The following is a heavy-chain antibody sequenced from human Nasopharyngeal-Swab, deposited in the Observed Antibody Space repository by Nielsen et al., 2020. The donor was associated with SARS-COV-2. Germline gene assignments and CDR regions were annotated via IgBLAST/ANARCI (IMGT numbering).Heavy chain of an antibody. V-gene: IGHV3-74*01. CDR3: ARSRKLMDV. J-gene: IGHJ6*02. CDR2: INSDGSST. D-gene: IGHD6-13*01. CDR1: GFTFSSYW. Sequence: GESLKISCAASGFTFSSYWMHWVRQAPGKGLVWVSRINSDGSSTSYADSVKGRFTISRDSAKNTLYLQMNSLRAEDTAVYYCARSRKLMDVWGQGTTVTVSS.